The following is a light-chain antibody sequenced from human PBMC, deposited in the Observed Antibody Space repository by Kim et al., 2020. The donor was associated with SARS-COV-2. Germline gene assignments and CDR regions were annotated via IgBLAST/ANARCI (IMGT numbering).Light chain of an antibody. J-gene: IGLJ1*01. Sequence: VALGQTGRITIVGNNNGSKNVHWYQQRPGQAPVLVIYRNSNRPSGIPERFSGSNSGNTATLTIGRAQAGDEADYYCQVWDSSTPYVFGTGTKVTVL. CDR1: NNGSKN. CDR3: QVWDSSTPYV. CDR2: RNS. V-gene: IGLV3-9*01.